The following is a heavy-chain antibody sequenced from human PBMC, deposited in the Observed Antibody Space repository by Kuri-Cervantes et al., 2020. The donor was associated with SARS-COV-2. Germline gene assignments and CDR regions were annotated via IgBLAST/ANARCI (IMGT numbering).Heavy chain of an antibody. J-gene: IGHJ6*02. CDR3: ARGRRNYCSSTSCHPPYYGMDV. CDR2: INHSGST. D-gene: IGHD2-2*01. CDR1: GGSFSGYY. V-gene: IGHV4-34*01. Sequence: SETLSLTCAVYGGSFSGYYWSWIRQPPGKGLEWIGEINHSGSTNYNPSLKSRVTISVDTSKNQFSLKLSSVTAADTAVYYCARGRRNYCSSTSCHPPYYGMDVWGQGTTVTVSS.